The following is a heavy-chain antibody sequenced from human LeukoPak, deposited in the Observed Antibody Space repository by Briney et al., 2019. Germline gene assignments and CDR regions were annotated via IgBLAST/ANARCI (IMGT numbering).Heavy chain of an antibody. CDR2: VYYSGST. V-gene: IGHV4-31*03. CDR3: ARAGGFFSPFGY. D-gene: IGHD3-16*01. Sequence: SETLSLTCTVSGGSISSGGYYWSWNRQHPGKGLEWIGYVYYSGSTYYNPSLKSRVTISVDTSKNQFSLKLSSVTAADTAVYYCARAGGFFSPFGYWGQGTLVTVSS. CDR1: GGSISSGGYY. J-gene: IGHJ4*02.